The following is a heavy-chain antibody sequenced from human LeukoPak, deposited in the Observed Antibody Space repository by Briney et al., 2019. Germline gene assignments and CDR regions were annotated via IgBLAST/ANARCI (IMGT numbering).Heavy chain of an antibody. CDR2: IYYSGST. V-gene: IGHV4-34*01. CDR1: GGSFSGYY. Sequence: SETLSLTCAVYGGSFSGYYWSWIRQPPGKGLEWIGSIYYSGSTYYNPSLKSRVTISVDTSKNQFSLKLSSVTAADTAVYYCARTYYYDSSGYYSRYFQHWGQGTLVTVSS. CDR3: ARTYYYDSSGYYSRYFQH. D-gene: IGHD3-22*01. J-gene: IGHJ1*01.